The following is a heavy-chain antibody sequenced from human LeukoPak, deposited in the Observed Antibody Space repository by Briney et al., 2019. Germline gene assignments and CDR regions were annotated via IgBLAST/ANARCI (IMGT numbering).Heavy chain of an antibody. V-gene: IGHV4-4*07. CDR1: GGYIRSYS. D-gene: IGHD4-17*01. CDR3: AREHLYGDYDY. CDR2: ICTSGST. J-gene: IGHJ4*02. Sequence: SETLSLTCTVSGGYIRSYSWSWMRQPAGKGLQWIGRICTSGSTNYNPSLKRRVTMSVDTSKNRFSLKLSSVTAADTAVYYCAREHLYGDYDYWGQGTLVTVSS.